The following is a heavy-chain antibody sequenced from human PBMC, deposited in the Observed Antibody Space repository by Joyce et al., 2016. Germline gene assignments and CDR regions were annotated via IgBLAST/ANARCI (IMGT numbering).Heavy chain of an antibody. Sequence: EVQLVESGGGLVKPGGSLRLSCAASGFTFSNYWMSWVRQAPGQGREWVANIKEDGSAKYYVDSVKGRFTISRDDAKNSLYLQMNSLRAEDTAVYYCARVVGIVVLRGLIPAGSYYGMDVWGQGTTVTVSS. CDR3: ARVVGIVVLRGLIPAGSYYGMDV. CDR1: GFTFSNYW. D-gene: IGHD3-10*01. V-gene: IGHV3-7*01. CDR2: IKEDGSAK. J-gene: IGHJ6*02.